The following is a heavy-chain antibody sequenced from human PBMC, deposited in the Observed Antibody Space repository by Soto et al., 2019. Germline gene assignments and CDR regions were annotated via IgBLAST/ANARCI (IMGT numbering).Heavy chain of an antibody. Sequence: PGGSLRLSCAASGFTVSSNYMSWVRQAPGKGLEWVSVIYSGGSTYYADSVKGRFTISRHNSKNTLYLQMNSLRAEDTAVYYCARVNIEYSSSRYYYYMDVWGKGTTVTVSS. D-gene: IGHD6-6*01. CDR2: IYSGGST. CDR1: GFTVSSNY. V-gene: IGHV3-53*04. CDR3: ARVNIEYSSSRYYYYMDV. J-gene: IGHJ6*03.